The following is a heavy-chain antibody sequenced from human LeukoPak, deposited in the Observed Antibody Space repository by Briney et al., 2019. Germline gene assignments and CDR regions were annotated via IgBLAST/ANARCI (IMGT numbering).Heavy chain of an antibody. Sequence: PGGSLRLSCAVSGFTFSNYWMSWVRQAPGKGREWVAHIKQDESEKYYVDSVKGRFTISRDNAKNSLYLQMNSLRAEDTAIYYCARDKIVGASKFDYWGQGTLVTVSS. CDR2: IKQDESEK. V-gene: IGHV3-7*01. CDR3: ARDKIVGASKFDY. CDR1: GFTFSNYW. D-gene: IGHD1-26*01. J-gene: IGHJ4*02.